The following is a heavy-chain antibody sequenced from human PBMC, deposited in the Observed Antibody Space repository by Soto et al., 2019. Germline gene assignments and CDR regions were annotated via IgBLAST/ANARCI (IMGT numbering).Heavy chain of an antibody. V-gene: IGHV1-18*04. Sequence: ASVKVSCKASGYTFTNYGISWVRQAPGQGLEWMGWISGYNGNTKYAQKLQGRVTMTTDTSTSTAHMELRSLRSDDTAVYYCARVTLKYRSGCKDYWGQRTRFTLSS. D-gene: IGHD6-19*01. J-gene: IGHJ4*02. CDR3: ARVTLKYRSGCKDY. CDR2: ISGYNGNT. CDR1: GYTFTNYG.